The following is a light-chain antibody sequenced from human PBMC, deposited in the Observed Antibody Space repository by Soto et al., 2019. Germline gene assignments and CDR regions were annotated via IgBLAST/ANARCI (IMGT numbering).Light chain of an antibody. CDR2: WSS. Sequence: DIVMTQSPDSLTASLGERATINCKSSQSVLYDSNNKNHLAWYQLKPRQPPKLLISWSSTRESGVPDRFSGSGSGTDFTLTISKLQAEDVAIYYCQQYYDTPLTFGGGTKVEIK. J-gene: IGKJ4*01. CDR3: QQYYDTPLT. CDR1: QSVLYDSNNKNH. V-gene: IGKV4-1*01.